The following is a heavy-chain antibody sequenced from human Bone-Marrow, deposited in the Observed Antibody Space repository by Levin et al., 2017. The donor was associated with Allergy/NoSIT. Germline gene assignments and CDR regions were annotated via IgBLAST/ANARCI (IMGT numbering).Heavy chain of an antibody. V-gene: IGHV3-11*01. Sequence: TTGGSLRLSCAASGFTFSDYYMSWIRQAPGKGLEWVSYISSGDSATYYGDSVRGRFTISRDNAKNSLYLQMNTLRAEDTAMYYCARIFSSEETFDIWGQGTMVTVSS. CDR3: ARIFSSEETFDI. CDR2: ISSGDSAT. D-gene: IGHD2-2*01. J-gene: IGHJ3*02. CDR1: GFTFSDYY.